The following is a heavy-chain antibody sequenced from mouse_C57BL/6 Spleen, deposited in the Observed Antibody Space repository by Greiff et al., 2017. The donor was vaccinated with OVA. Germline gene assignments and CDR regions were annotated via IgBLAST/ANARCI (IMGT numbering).Heavy chain of an antibody. Sequence: QVQLKESGPGLVQPSQSLSITCTVSGFSLTSYGVHWVRQSPGKGLEWLGVIWSGGSTDYNAAFISRLSISKDNSKSQVFFKMNSLQADDTAIYYCARLGYGSPYYAMDYWGQGTSVTVSS. CDR1: GFSLTSYG. D-gene: IGHD1-1*01. CDR2: IWSGGST. CDR3: ARLGYGSPYYAMDY. J-gene: IGHJ4*01. V-gene: IGHV2-2*01.